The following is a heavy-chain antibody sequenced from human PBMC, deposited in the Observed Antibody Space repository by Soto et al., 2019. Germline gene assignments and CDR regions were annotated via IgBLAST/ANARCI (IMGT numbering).Heavy chain of an antibody. CDR2: TYYRSKWYN. V-gene: IGHV6-1*01. CDR3: ARDAPPPGYCSSTSCQYYYYYGMDV. Sequence: SQTLSLTCAISGDSVSSNSAAWNWIRQSPSRGLEWLGRTYYRSKWYNDYAVSVKSRITINPDTSKNQFSLQLNSVTPEDTAVYYCARDAPPPGYCSSTSCQYYYYYGMDVWGQGTTVTVSS. J-gene: IGHJ6*02. D-gene: IGHD2-2*01. CDR1: GDSVSSNSAA.